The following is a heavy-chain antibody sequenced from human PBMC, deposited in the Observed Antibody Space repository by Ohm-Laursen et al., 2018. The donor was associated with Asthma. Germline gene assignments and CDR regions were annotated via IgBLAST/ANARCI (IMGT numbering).Heavy chain of an antibody. CDR3: ARDPLRSSGTYWGGNYFSYGMDV. V-gene: IGHV3-74*01. J-gene: IGHJ6*02. Sequence: GSLRLSCAASGFTFSGYWMHWVRQAPGKGLVWVSRINSDVSDTTYADSVKGRFTISRDNAKNTLYLQMNSLRAEDTAVYFCARDPLRSSGTYWGGNYFSYGMDVWGQGTTVTVS. CDR1: GFTFSGYW. CDR2: INSDVSDT. D-gene: IGHD1-26*01.